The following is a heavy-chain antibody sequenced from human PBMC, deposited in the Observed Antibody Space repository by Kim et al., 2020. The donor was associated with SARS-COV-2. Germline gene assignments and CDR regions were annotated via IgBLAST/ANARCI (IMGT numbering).Heavy chain of an antibody. V-gene: IGHV3-13*01. D-gene: IGHD2-2*01. Sequence: GGSLRLSCAASGFTFSSYDMHWVRQATGKGLEWVSAIGTAGDTYYPGSVKGRFTISRENAKNSLYLQMNSLRAGDTAVYYCARGRLSLFSYYYYGMDVWGQGTTVTVSS. CDR2: IGTAGDT. CDR1: GFTFSSYD. J-gene: IGHJ6*02. CDR3: ARGRLSLFSYYYYGMDV.